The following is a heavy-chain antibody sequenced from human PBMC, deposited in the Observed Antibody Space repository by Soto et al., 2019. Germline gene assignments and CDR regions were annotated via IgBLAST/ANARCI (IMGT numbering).Heavy chain of an antibody. J-gene: IGHJ5*02. V-gene: IGHV4-4*02. D-gene: IGHD3-10*01. CDR1: GGSISSSNW. CDR2: IYHSGST. CDR3: ARSYMVRGVANWFDP. Sequence: QVQLQESGPGLVKPSGTLSLTCAVSGGSISSSNWWSWVRQPPGKGLEWIGEIYHSGSTNYNPSLKRRVTISVDKTKNQFALKLSSVTAADTAVYYCARSYMVRGVANWFDPWGQGTLVTVSS.